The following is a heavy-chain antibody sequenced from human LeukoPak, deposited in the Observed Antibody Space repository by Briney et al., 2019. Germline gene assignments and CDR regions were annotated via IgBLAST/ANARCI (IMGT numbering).Heavy chain of an antibody. Sequence: GRSLRLSCAASGFTFSSYAMHWVRQAPGKGLEWVAVISYDGSNKYYADPVKGRFTISRDNSKNTLYLQMNSLRAEDTAVYYCARQTNWDEDWFDPWGQGTLVTVSS. CDR3: ARQTNWDEDWFDP. CDR2: ISYDGSNK. J-gene: IGHJ5*02. D-gene: IGHD1-20*01. CDR1: GFTFSSYA. V-gene: IGHV3-30*01.